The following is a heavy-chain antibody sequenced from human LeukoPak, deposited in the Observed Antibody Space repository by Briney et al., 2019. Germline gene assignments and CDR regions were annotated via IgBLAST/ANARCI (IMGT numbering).Heavy chain of an antibody. V-gene: IGHV4-59*08. J-gene: IGHJ4*02. D-gene: IGHD6-13*01. CDR1: GGSISSYY. CDR3: ARRARATAGGDYFDY. CDR2: IYYSGNT. Sequence: SETLSLTCTVSGGSISSYYWTWIRQPPGKGLEWIGYIYYSGNTNYNPSLKSRVTISLDTSRNQSSLKLSSVTAADTAVYYCARRARATAGGDYFDYWGQGTLVTVSS.